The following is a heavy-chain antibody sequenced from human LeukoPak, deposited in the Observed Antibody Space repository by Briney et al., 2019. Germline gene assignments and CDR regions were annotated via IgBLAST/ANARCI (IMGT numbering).Heavy chain of an antibody. CDR3: ARFLITGNWWFDP. CDR2: TYPGDSDT. V-gene: IGHV5-51*01. CDR1: GYRFTSYW. Sequence: GESLKISRKGSGYRFTSYWIGWVRQMPGKGLEWMGITYPGDSDTRYSPSFQGQVTISADKAIITAYLQWRSLNASDTAMYYCARFLITGNWWFDPWGQGTLVTVSS. D-gene: IGHD1-1*01. J-gene: IGHJ5*02.